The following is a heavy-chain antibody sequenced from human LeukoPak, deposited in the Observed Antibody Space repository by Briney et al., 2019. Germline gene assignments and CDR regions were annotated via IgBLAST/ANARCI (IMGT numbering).Heavy chain of an antibody. J-gene: IGHJ4*02. CDR3: AREREWEVELRRVFDY. CDR1: GGTFSSYA. CDR2: IIPIFGTA. Sequence: SVKVSCKASGGTFSSYAISWVRQAPGQGLEWMGGIIPIFGTANYAQKFQGRVTITADESTSTAYMELSSLRSDDTAVYYCAREREWEVELRRVFDYWGQGTLVTVSS. V-gene: IGHV1-69*13. D-gene: IGHD1-7*01.